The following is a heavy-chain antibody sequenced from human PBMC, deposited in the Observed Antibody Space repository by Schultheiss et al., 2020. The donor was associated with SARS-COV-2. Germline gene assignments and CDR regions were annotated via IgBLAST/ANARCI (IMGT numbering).Heavy chain of an antibody. J-gene: IGHJ4*02. D-gene: IGHD3-10*01. Sequence: GGSLRLSCKGSGHSFTSYWIGWVRQMPGKGLEWMGIIYPGDSDTRYSPSFQGQVTISADKSISTAYLQWSSLKASDTAMYYCARSASGSLNDYWGQGTLVTVSS. CDR1: GHSFTSYW. CDR3: ARSASGSLNDY. CDR2: IYPGDSDT. V-gene: IGHV5-51*01.